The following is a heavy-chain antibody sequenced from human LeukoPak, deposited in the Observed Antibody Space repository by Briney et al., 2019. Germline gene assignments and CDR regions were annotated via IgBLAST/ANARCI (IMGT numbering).Heavy chain of an antibody. J-gene: IGHJ4*02. CDR3: AKDYYGSGSYYDYYFDY. Sequence: PGGSLRLSCAASGFTFSSYAMSWVRQAPGKGLEWVSAISGSGGSTYYADSVKGRFTISRDNSKNTPYLQMNSLRAEDTAVYYCAKDYYGSGSYYDYYFDYWGQGTLVTVSS. V-gene: IGHV3-23*01. CDR2: ISGSGGST. CDR1: GFTFSSYA. D-gene: IGHD3-10*01.